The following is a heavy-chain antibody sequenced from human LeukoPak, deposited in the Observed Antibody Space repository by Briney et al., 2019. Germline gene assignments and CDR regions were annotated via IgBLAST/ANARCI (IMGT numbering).Heavy chain of an antibody. V-gene: IGHV1-69*04. CDR1: GGTFSSYA. CDR3: ASAIAVAGISDY. Sequence: SVKVSCKASGGTFSSYAISWVRQAPGQGLEWMGRIIPILGIANYAQKFQGRVTITADKSTSTAYMELSSLRSEDTAVYYCASAIAVAGISDYWGQGTLVTVSS. J-gene: IGHJ4*02. D-gene: IGHD6-19*01. CDR2: IIPILGIA.